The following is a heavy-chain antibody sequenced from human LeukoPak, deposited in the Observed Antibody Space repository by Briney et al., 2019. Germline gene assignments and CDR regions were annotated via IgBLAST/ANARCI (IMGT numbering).Heavy chain of an antibody. J-gene: IGHJ4*02. V-gene: IGHV5-10-1*01. CDR1: GYSFTSYW. CDR3: ATKTTLYCSGGSCYEFDY. D-gene: IGHD2-15*01. CDR2: IDPSDSYT. Sequence: GEPLKISCKGSGYSFTSYWISWARQMPGKGLEWMGRIDPSDSYTNYSPSFQGHVTISADKSISTAYLQRSSLKASDTAMYYCATKTTLYCSGGSCYEFDYWGQGTLVTVSS.